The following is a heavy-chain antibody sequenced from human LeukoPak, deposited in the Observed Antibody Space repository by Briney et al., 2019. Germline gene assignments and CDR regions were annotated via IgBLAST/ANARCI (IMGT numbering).Heavy chain of an antibody. V-gene: IGHV1-18*01. CDR3: AREGSHGAFDI. CDR2: ISAYNGDA. Sequence: ASVKVSCKASGGTFSSYAISWVRQAPGQGLEWLGWISAYNGDANYAQKLQGRITMTTDTSTSTAYMEVRSLRSDDTAVYYCAREGSHGAFDIWGQGTMVTVSS. CDR1: GGTFSSYA. D-gene: IGHD1-26*01. J-gene: IGHJ3*02.